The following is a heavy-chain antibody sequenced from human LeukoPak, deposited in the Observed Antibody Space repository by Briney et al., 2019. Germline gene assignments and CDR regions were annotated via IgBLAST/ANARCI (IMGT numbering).Heavy chain of an antibody. J-gene: IGHJ4*02. D-gene: IGHD2-2*01. V-gene: IGHV1-2*02. CDR2: INPNSGGT. CDR1: GYTFTGYY. Sequence: ASVKVSCKASGYTFTGYYMHWVRQAPGQGLEWMGWINPNSGGTNYAQKFQGRVTMTRDTPNSTAYMELSRLRSDDTAVYYCARDRGLARYCSSSCFDYWGQGTLVTVSS. CDR3: ARDRGLARYCSSSCFDY.